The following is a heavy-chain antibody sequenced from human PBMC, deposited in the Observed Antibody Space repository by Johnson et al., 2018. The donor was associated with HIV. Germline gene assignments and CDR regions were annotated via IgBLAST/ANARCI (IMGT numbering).Heavy chain of an antibody. D-gene: IGHD3-10*01. CDR3: AIDRSRHITMLLPDYGAFDI. J-gene: IGHJ3*02. CDR2: IGTAGDT. CDR1: GFTLSSYA. Sequence: VQLVESGGGVVQPGRSLRLSCAASGFTLSSYAMHWVRQVTGKGLEWVSAIGTAGDTYYTGSVKGRFTISRENAENSLYLHMHSLRPEDTAVYYCAIDRSRHITMLLPDYGAFDIWGQGTMVTVSS. V-gene: IGHV3-13*01.